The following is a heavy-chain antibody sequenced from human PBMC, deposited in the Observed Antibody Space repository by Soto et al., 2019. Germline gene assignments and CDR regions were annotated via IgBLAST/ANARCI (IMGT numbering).Heavy chain of an antibody. J-gene: IGHJ4*02. Sequence: GGSLRLSCAASGFTFSSYAMNWVRQAPGKGLEWVALISYDGGNKYYADSVRGRFTISRDSSTNTLFLQMNSQRAADTAVYYCGRCTSTSCHLGSDYWGQGTLVTVSS. CDR2: ISYDGGNK. CDR3: GRCTSTSCHLGSDY. V-gene: IGHV3-30-3*01. D-gene: IGHD2-2*01. CDR1: GFTFSSYA.